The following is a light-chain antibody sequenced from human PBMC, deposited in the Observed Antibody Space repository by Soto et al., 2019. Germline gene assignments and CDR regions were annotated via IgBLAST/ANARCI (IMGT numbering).Light chain of an antibody. CDR1: QGISSW. CDR3: QHYNSYPYT. Sequence: DIQMTQSPSSVSASVGDRVTITCRASQGISSWLAWYQQKPGKAPNLLIYAASRLQSGVPSRFSGSASGAEFTLTISSVQPDDFATYYCQHYNSYPYTFGQGTKVDIK. CDR2: AAS. V-gene: IGKV1D-16*01. J-gene: IGKJ2*01.